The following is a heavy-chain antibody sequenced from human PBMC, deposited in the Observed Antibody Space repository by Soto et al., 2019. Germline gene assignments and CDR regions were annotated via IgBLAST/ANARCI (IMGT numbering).Heavy chain of an antibody. CDR3: AKDSDKDIVVVPAAAGVAGTKSYYYYGMDV. V-gene: IGHV3-43*01. D-gene: IGHD2-2*01. Sequence: GGSLRLSCAASGFTFDDYTMHWVRQAPGKGLEWVSLISWDGGSTYYADSVKGRFTISRDNSKNSLYLQMNSLRTEDTALYYCAKDSDKDIVVVPAAAGVAGTKSYYYYGMDVWGQGTTVTVSS. J-gene: IGHJ6*02. CDR1: GFTFDDYT. CDR2: ISWDGGST.